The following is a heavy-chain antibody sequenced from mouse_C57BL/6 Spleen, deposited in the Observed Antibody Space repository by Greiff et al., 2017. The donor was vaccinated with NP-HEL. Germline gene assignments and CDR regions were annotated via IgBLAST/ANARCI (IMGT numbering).Heavy chain of an antibody. J-gene: IGHJ2*01. Sequence: VQLQQSGPELVKPGASVKISCKASGYTFTDYYMNWVKQSHGKSLEWIGDINPNNGGTSYNQKFKGKATLTVDKSSSTAYMELRSLTSEDSAVYYCARYGNYEGFDYWGQGTTLTVSS. CDR1: GYTFTDYY. CDR2: INPNNGGT. D-gene: IGHD2-1*01. CDR3: ARYGNYEGFDY. V-gene: IGHV1-26*01.